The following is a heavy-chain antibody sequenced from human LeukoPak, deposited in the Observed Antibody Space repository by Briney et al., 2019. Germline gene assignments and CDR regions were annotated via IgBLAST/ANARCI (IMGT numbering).Heavy chain of an antibody. D-gene: IGHD3-16*02. CDR2: IYSGGST. CDR1: GFTVSSNY. J-gene: IGHJ5*02. Sequence: GGSLRLSCAASGFTVSSNYMSWVRQAPGKGLEWVSVIYSGGSTYYADSVKGRFTISRDNSKNTLYLQMNSLRAEDTAVYYCAKDCDMITFGGVIVNWFDPWGQGTLVTVSS. CDR3: AKDCDMITFGGVIVNWFDP. V-gene: IGHV3-53*01.